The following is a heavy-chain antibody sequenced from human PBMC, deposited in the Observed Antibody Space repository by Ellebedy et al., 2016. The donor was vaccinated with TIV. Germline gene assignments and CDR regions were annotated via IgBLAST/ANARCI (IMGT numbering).Heavy chain of an antibody. CDR2: IYKNGGT. J-gene: IGHJ5*02. CDR1: GFTVNSYF. CDR3: ARDPGGGGNYGDNWFDP. D-gene: IGHD4-17*01. Sequence: GESLKISCAASGFTVNSYFMSWVRQAPGKGLEWVSIIYKNGGTNYTDSALGRFTISRDNSESTLYLQMDSLSAEDTAVYYCARDPGGGGNYGDNWFDPWGQGTLVTVTS. V-gene: IGHV3-66*01.